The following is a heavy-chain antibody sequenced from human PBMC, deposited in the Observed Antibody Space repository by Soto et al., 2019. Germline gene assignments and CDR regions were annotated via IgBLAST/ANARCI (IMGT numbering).Heavy chain of an antibody. J-gene: IGHJ4*02. CDR3: ARDLSVGYSSVEVY. D-gene: IGHD6-19*01. V-gene: IGHV3-33*01. Sequence: QVQLVESGGGVVQPGRSLRLSCAASGFTFSSYGMHWVRQAPGKGLEWVAVIWYDGSNKYYADSVKGRFTISRDNSKHTLYLQMNSLRAEDTAVYYCARDLSVGYSSVEVYWGQGTLVTVSS. CDR2: IWYDGSNK. CDR1: GFTFSSYG.